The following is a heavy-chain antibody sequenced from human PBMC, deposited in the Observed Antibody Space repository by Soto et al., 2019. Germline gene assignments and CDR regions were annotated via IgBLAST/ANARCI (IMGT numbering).Heavy chain of an antibody. Sequence: PSETLSLTCTVSGGSISSGDYYWSWIRQPPGKGLERIGYIYHSGSTYYKPSLKSRVTISVDTSKNQFSLKLSSVTAADTAVYYCARERPDGARLDPGGQGTLVTVSS. V-gene: IGHV4-30-4*01. CDR1: GGSISSGDYY. J-gene: IGHJ5*02. CDR3: ARERPDGARLDP. CDR2: IYHSGST.